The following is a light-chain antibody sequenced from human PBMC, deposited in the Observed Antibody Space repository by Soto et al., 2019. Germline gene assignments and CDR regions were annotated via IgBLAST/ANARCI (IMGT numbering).Light chain of an antibody. CDR1: SSDVGGYNY. J-gene: IGLJ1*01. V-gene: IGLV2-11*01. CDR2: DVT. CDR3: CSYAGRYTPYV. Sequence: QSVLTQPRSVSGSVGQSVTISCSGTSSDVGGYNYVSWYQQYPGKAPKVMLYDVTRRPSGVPDRFSGSKSGYTASLTISGLQAEDEADYYCCSYAGRYTPYVFGTGTKVTVL.